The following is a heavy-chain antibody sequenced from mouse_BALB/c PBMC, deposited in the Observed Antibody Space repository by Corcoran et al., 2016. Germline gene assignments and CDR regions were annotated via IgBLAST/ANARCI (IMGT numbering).Heavy chain of an antibody. J-gene: IGHJ2*01. CDR1: GYTFTNYG. CDR2: INTYTGEP. CDR3: ARVITTLKNYFDY. Sequence: QIQLVQSGPELKKPGETVKISCKASGYTFTNYGMNWVQQAPGKGLKWMGWINTYTGEPTYADDFKGRFAFSLETSASTAYLQSNNLKNEDTATYCCARVITTLKNYFDYWGEGTTLTVSS. V-gene: IGHV9-3-1*01. D-gene: IGHD2-4*01.